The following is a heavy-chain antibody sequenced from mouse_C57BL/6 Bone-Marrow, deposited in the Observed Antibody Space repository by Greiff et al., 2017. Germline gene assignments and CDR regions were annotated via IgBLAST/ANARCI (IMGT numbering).Heavy chain of an antibody. J-gene: IGHJ1*03. CDR1: GFTFTDYY. D-gene: IGHD5-1*01. V-gene: IGHV7-3*01. CDR2: IRNKANGYTT. Sequence: EVQGVESGGGLVQPGGSLSLSCAASGFTFTDYYMSWVRQPPGKALEWLGFIRNKANGYTTEYSASVKGLFTISRDNSQSILYLHMNALRAEDSATYYCARYIPPLWYFDVWGTGTTVTVSS. CDR3: ARYIPPLWYFDV.